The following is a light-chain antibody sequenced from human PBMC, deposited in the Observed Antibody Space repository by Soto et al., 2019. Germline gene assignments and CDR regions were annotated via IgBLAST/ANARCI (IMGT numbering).Light chain of an antibody. CDR3: QQGHNWPLT. V-gene: IGKV3-15*01. J-gene: IGKJ2*01. CDR1: QSISTE. CDR2: SAS. Sequence: EIAMTQSPATPSVSPGERATLSCRASQSISTELARYQQIPGQPPRLLIYSASTRATGVPARFTGSGSGSEFTLTISGLQSEDFAIYYCQQGHNWPLTFGQGTRLEI.